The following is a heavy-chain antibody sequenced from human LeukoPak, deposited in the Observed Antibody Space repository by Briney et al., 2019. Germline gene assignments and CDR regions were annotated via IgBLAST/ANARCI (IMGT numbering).Heavy chain of an antibody. CDR2: IRYDGSTK. V-gene: IGHV3-30*02. CDR3: AKSYYDFWSGYYTGGYFDY. J-gene: IGHJ4*02. D-gene: IGHD3-3*01. CDR1: GFTFSSYG. Sequence: PGGSLRLSCAASGFTFSSYGMHWVRQAPGKGLEWVAFIRYDGSTKYYADSVKGRFTISRDNSKNTLYLQMNSLRAEDTAVYYCAKSYYDFWSGYYTGGYFDYWGQGTLVTVSS.